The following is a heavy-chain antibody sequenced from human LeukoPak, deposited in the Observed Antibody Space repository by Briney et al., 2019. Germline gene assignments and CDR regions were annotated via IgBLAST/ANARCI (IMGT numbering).Heavy chain of an antibody. J-gene: IGHJ6*02. CDR3: ARVPGIAATAYYYYSMDV. CDR1: GFTFSRSA. V-gene: IGHV3-30-3*01. D-gene: IGHD6-13*01. CDR2: LSYDGSNT. Sequence: GRSLRLSCAASGFTFSRSAVHWVRQAPGKGLDWVAVLSYDGSNTYHADSVKGRFTISRDNSKNTLYLQMNSLRPEDTAVYYCARVPGIAATAYYYYSMDVWGQGTTVTVSS.